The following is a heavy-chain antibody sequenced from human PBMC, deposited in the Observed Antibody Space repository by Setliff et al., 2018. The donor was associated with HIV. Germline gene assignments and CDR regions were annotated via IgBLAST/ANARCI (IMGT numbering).Heavy chain of an antibody. CDR2: IYSGGST. Sequence: SETLSLTCTVSGGSIGGYYWSWIRQPPGAGLEWLGCIYSGGSTNYNPSLESRVTISLDTSKNQFSLRLTSVPAADTAVYYCARVRSYGSAYDAFDVWGPGTMVTVSS. CDR1: GGSIGGYY. J-gene: IGHJ3*01. D-gene: IGHD3-10*01. V-gene: IGHV4-4*08. CDR3: ARVRSYGSAYDAFDV.